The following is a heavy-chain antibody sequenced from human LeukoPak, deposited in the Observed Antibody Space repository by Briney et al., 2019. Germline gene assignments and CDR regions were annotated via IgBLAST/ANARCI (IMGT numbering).Heavy chain of an antibody. J-gene: IGHJ4*02. CDR3: VRDKLVGPSRLDH. D-gene: IGHD1-26*01. CDR1: GFTFTNNF. CDR2: IKQDGSEK. Sequence: GGSLRLSCAASGFTFTNNFMSWVRQVPGKGLEWVAKIKQDGSEKTYADSVRGRFTIFRDNAKDSVYLQMNSLRAEDSAIYYCVRDKLVGPSRLDHWGQGTLVTVSS. V-gene: IGHV3-7*01.